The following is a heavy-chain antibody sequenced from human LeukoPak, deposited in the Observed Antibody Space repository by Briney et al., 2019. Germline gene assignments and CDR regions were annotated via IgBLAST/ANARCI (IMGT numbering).Heavy chain of an antibody. V-gene: IGHV3-30*18. CDR3: AKGELGYCSSSSCPGVDY. J-gene: IGHJ4*02. D-gene: IGHD2-2*01. Sequence: GGSLRLSCATSGFTFSRYAMYWVRQAPGKGLEWVAVISYDGSNKYYVDSVKGRFTISRDNSKNTLYLQMNSLRAEDTAVYYCAKGELGYCSSSSCPGVDYWGQGTLVTVSS. CDR1: GFTFSRYA. CDR2: ISYDGSNK.